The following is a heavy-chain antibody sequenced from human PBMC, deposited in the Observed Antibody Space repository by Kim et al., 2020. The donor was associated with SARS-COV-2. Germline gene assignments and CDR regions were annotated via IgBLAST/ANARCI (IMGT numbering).Heavy chain of an antibody. V-gene: IGHV3-30*18. CDR1: GFTFSTYG. D-gene: IGHD2-15*01. J-gene: IGHJ1*01. Sequence: GGSLRLSCAASGFTFSTYGMHWVRQAPGKGLEWVAVISYDGNNEYYADSVKGRFTISRDNSKNTLYLQMNSLRPEDTAVYYCAKGVVVVATYFHHWGQGILVIVSS. CDR2: ISYDGNNE. CDR3: AKGVVVVATYFHH.